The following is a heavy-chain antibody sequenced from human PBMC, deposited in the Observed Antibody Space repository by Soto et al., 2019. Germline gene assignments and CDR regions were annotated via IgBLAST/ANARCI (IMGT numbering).Heavy chain of an antibody. CDR1: GFTFSSYS. V-gene: IGHV3-48*01. CDR3: AITFVVTRFDS. Sequence: GGSLRLSCAASGFTFSSYSMNWVRQAPGKGLEWVSYISSSSSTIYYADSVRGRFTISRDNAKNSLYLQVNSLRAEDTAVYYCAITFVVTRFDSWGQGTLLTVSS. D-gene: IGHD3-22*01. CDR2: ISSSSSTI. J-gene: IGHJ4*02.